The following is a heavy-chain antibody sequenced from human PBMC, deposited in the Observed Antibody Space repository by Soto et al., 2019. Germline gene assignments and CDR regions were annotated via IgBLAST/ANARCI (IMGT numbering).Heavy chain of an antibody. D-gene: IGHD3-10*01. J-gene: IGHJ4*02. V-gene: IGHV2-70*11. CDR2: IDWDDRK. CDR1: GFSLTTSRMC. Sequence: GSGPTLVNPTQTLTLTCTSSGFSLTTSRMCVTWIRQPPGKALEWLARIDWDDRKYYTTSLKTRLTISKDTTKNQVVLTMTNMDPVDTATYYCSRIQITSAPDYWGQGALVTVSS. CDR3: SRIQITSAPDY.